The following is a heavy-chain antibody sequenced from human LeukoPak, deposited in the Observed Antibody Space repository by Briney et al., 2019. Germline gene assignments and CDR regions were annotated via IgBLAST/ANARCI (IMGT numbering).Heavy chain of an antibody. CDR3: ARDRGGVVPAAKKAPFDY. J-gene: IGHJ4*02. V-gene: IGHV3-48*01. CDR2: ISSTSSTI. D-gene: IGHD2-2*01. CDR1: GFTFSIYY. Sequence: GGSLRLSCAASGFTFSIYYMNWVRQAPGKGLEWVSYISSTSSTIYFADSVKGRFTISRDNAKNSLYLQMNSLRAEDTAVYYCARDRGGVVPAAKKAPFDYWGQGTLVTVSS.